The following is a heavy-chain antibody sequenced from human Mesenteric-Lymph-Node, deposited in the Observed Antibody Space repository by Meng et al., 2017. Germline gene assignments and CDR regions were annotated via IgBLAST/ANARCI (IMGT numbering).Heavy chain of an antibody. J-gene: IGHJ4*02. D-gene: IGHD6-13*01. V-gene: IGHV3-23*01. Sequence: GESLKISCAASRFSFTSYAMSWVRQAPGKGLEWVSGISGSGENTYYADSVKGRFTISRDNSKNTLYLQMNSLRTEDTAVYYCAKIRGGSTWYSSCFDYWGQGTLVTVSS. CDR1: RFSFTSYA. CDR3: AKIRGGSTWYSSCFDY. CDR2: ISGSGENT.